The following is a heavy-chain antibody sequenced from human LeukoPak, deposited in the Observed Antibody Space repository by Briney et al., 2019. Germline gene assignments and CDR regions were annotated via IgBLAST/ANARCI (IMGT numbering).Heavy chain of an antibody. CDR2: IRCDGSNK. D-gene: IGHD6-19*01. V-gene: IGHV3-30*02. J-gene: IGHJ4*02. Sequence: GGSLRLSCAASGFTFSSYGMHWVRQAPGKGLEWVAFIRCDGSNKYYADSVKGRFTISRDNSKNTLYLQMNSLRAEDTAVYYCAKASSIAVSDWGQGTLVTVSS. CDR1: GFTFSSYG. CDR3: AKASSIAVSD.